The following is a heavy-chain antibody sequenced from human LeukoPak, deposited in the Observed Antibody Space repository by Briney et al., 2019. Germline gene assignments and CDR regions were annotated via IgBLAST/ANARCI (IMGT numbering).Heavy chain of an antibody. J-gene: IGHJ3*02. CDR2: IYYSGST. D-gene: IGHD5-12*01. CDR1: GGSISSYY. Sequence: SETLSLTCTVSGGSISSYYWSWIRQPPGKGLEWIGYIYYSGSTNYNPSLKSRVTISVDTSKNQFSLKLSSVTAADTAVYYCAREWIPGAFDIWGQGTMVTVSS. V-gene: IGHV4-59*01. CDR3: AREWIPGAFDI.